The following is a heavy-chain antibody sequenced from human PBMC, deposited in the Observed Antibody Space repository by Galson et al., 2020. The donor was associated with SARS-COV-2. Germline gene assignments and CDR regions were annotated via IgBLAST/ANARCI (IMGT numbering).Heavy chain of an antibody. J-gene: IGHJ4*02. V-gene: IGHV3-23*01. D-gene: IGHD3-10*01. CDR2: ISGSGGST. CDR3: AKGGPWFGQLNFDY. CDR1: GFTISSYA. Sequence: GESLKISCAASGFTISSYAMNWVRQAPGKGLELVSAISGSGGSTHYADSVKGRFTISRDNSKNTLYLQVNSLRAEDTALYYCAKGGPWFGQLNFDYWAREPWSPSPQ.